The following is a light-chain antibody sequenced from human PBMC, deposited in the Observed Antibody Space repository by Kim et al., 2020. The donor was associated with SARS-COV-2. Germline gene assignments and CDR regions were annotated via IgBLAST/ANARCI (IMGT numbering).Light chain of an antibody. CDR3: MQGTHWPFT. CDR1: QSLVYSEGNTD. Sequence: PSPISCRSSQSLVYSEGNTDMNWFHQRPGQSPRRLIYKVANRDSGVPDRFSRSGSGTDFTLQISRVEAEDVGVYYCMQGTHWPFTFGPGTKVDIK. CDR2: KVA. V-gene: IGKV2-30*01. J-gene: IGKJ3*01.